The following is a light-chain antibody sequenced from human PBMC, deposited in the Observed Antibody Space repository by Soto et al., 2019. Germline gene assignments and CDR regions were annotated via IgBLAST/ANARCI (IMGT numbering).Light chain of an antibody. CDR2: AAS. V-gene: IGKV1-27*01. CDR1: QGISNY. Sequence: DIQMTQSPSSLSASVRDRVTITCRASQGISNYLAWYQQKPGKVPKLLIYAASTLQSGVPTRFSGSGSGTDFNLTISSLQPEDVATYYCQKYDSAPWTFGQGTKVEIK. CDR3: QKYDSAPWT. J-gene: IGKJ1*01.